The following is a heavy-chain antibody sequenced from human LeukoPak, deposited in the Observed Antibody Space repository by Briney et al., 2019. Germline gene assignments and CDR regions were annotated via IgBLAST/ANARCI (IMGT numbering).Heavy chain of an antibody. V-gene: IGHV3-23*01. D-gene: IGHD6-19*01. CDR3: AKGIYSSGWSYFDY. CDR1: GFTFSTSA. Sequence: GGSLRLSCAASGFTFSTSAMSWVRQAPGKGLEWVSTLSGSGITTYYADSVKGRFTISRDNSKNTLYLQMNSRRAEDTAVYYCAKGIYSSGWSYFDYWGHGTLVTVSS. CDR2: LSGSGITT. J-gene: IGHJ4*01.